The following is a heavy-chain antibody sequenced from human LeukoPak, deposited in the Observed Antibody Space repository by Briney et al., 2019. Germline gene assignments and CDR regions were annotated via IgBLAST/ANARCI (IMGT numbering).Heavy chain of an antibody. D-gene: IGHD3-3*01. J-gene: IGHJ3*02. CDR3: ARQGVDDAFDI. CDR2: ISSSSSYI. CDR1: GFTFSSYS. Sequence: PGGSLRLSCAASGFTFSSYSMNWVRQAPGKGLEWVSSISSSSSYIYYADSVKGRFTISRDNAKNSLYLQMNSLRAEDTAVYYCARQGVDDAFDIWAKGQWSPSLQ. V-gene: IGHV3-21*01.